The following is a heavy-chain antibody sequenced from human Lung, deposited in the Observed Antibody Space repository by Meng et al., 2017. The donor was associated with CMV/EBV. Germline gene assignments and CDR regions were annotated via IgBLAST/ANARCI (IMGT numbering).Heavy chain of an antibody. CDR1: GFTFSNYW. CDR3: ARGGPQFDY. J-gene: IGHJ4*02. V-gene: IGHV3-74*01. Sequence: LRLSCTASGFTFSNYWMHWVRQAPGKGLVWVSRLSDGGSNTAYADSVKGRFTISRDNAKNTLYLQMHSLTTEDTAVYYCARGGPQFDYWGQGTLVTVSS. CDR2: LSDGGSNT.